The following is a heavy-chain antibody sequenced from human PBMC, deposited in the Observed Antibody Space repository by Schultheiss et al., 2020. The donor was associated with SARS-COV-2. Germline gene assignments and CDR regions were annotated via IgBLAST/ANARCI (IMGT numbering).Heavy chain of an antibody. J-gene: IGHJ6*02. CDR1: GGSISSYY. CDR3: ASEERYCSGGSCYYYGMDV. CDR2: INHSGST. V-gene: IGHV4-34*01. Sequence: SETLSLTCTVSGGSISSYYWSWIRQPPGKGLEWIGEINHSGSTNYNPSLKSRVTISVDTSKNQFSLKLSSVTAADTAVYYCASEERYCSGGSCYYYGMDVWGQGTTVTVSS. D-gene: IGHD2-15*01.